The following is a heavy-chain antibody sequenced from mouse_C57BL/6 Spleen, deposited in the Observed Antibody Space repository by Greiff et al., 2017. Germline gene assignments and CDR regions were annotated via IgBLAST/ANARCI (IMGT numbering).Heavy chain of an antibody. CDR1: GYTFTSYW. V-gene: IGHV1-7*01. CDR2: INPSSGYT. Sequence: QVQLQQSGAELAKPGASVKLSFKASGYTFTSYWMHWVKQRPGHGLEWIGYINPSSGYTKYNQKFKDKATLTADKSSSTAYMQLSSLTYEDSAVYYCARGDYGIFYAMDYWGQGTSVTVSS. J-gene: IGHJ4*01. CDR3: ARGDYGIFYAMDY. D-gene: IGHD2-1*01.